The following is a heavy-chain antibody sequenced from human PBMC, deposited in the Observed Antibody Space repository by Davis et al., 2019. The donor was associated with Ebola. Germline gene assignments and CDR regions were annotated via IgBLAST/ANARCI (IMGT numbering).Heavy chain of an antibody. J-gene: IGHJ6*02. CDR2: ISSSSSYI. D-gene: IGHD5-24*01. Sequence: PGGSLRLSCAASGFTFSSYSMHWVRQAPGKGLEWVSSISSSSSYIYYADSVKGRFTITRENAKNSLYLQMNSLRAEDTAVYYCARGELVEMATINHSHSEYYYYGMDVWGQGTTVTVSS. V-gene: IGHV3-21*01. CDR3: ARGELVEMATINHSHSEYYYYGMDV. CDR1: GFTFSSYS.